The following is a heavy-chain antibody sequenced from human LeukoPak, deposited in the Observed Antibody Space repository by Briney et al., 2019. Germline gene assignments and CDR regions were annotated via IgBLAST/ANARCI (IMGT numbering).Heavy chain of an antibody. J-gene: IGHJ4*02. D-gene: IGHD5-24*01. CDR2: IWTDGASDT. CDR1: GVTFSSYA. Sequence: PGGSLRLSCAASGVTFSSYAMSWVRQAPGTGLEWVAVIWTDGASDTFYGDSVKGRFTISRDNSKNTVYLQMNSLTAEDTAVYYCARERRDGFNVYFDYWGQGSLVTVSS. CDR3: ARERRDGFNVYFDY. V-gene: IGHV3-33*08.